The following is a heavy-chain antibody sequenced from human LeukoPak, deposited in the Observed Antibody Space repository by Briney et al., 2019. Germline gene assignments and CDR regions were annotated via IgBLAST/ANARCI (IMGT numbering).Heavy chain of an antibody. CDR3: ARRWELLLDYYYYYYMDV. CDR1: GFTFSDYY. D-gene: IGHD1-26*01. CDR2: ISSSGSTI. V-gene: IGHV3-11*01. Sequence: PGGSLRLSCAASGFTFSDYYMSWIRQAPGKGLEWVSYISSSGSTIYYADSVKDRFTISRDNAKNSLYLQMNSLRAEDTAVYYCARRWELLLDYYYYYYMDVWGKGTTVTISS. J-gene: IGHJ6*03.